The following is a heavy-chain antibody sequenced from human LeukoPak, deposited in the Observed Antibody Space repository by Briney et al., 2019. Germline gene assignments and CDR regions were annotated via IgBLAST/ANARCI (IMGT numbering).Heavy chain of an antibody. CDR3: ARDGDSSGYSLFDY. J-gene: IGHJ4*02. V-gene: IGHV3-30-3*01. CDR1: GFTFSSYA. Sequence: GRSLRLSCAASGFTFSSYAMHWVRQAPGKGLEWVAVISYDGSNKYYADSVQGRFTISRDNSKSTLYLQMNSLRAEDTAVYYCARDGDSSGYSLFDYWGQGTLVTVSS. CDR2: ISYDGSNK. D-gene: IGHD3-22*01.